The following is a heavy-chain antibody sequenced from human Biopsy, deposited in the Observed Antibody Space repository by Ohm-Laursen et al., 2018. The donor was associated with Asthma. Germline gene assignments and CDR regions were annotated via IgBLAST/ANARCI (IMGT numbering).Heavy chain of an antibody. V-gene: IGHV4-39*01. CDR3: ARHWDWGSFFVY. Sequence: SETLSLTCTVSGGSMSSSSYYWGWIRQPPGKGLEWMGSISYTGSAYHNPSLKSRVTISVDTSKNHFSLKLSSVTAADTAVYYCARHWDWGSFFVYWGQGTPVTVSS. J-gene: IGHJ4*02. D-gene: IGHD7-27*01. CDR1: GGSMSSSSYY. CDR2: ISYTGSA.